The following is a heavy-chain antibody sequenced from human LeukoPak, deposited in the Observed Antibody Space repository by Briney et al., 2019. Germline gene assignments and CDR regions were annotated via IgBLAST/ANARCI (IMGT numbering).Heavy chain of an antibody. CDR3: ARGIPGGSGSYYTYYYYMDV. Sequence: ASVKVSCKASGYTFTSYDINWVRQATGQGLEWMGWMNPNSGNTGYAQKFQGRVTMTRNTSISTAYMELSSLRSEDTAVYYCARGIPGGSGSYYTYYYYMDVWGKGTTVTVSS. CDR1: GYTFTSYD. D-gene: IGHD3-10*01. V-gene: IGHV1-8*01. CDR2: MNPNSGNT. J-gene: IGHJ6*03.